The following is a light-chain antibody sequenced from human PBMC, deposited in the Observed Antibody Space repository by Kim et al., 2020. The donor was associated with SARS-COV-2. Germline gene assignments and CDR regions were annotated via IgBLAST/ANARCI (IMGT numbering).Light chain of an antibody. CDR2: GGN. J-gene: IGLJ2*01. CDR1: RSNIGSNL. Sequence: ELTQPPSTSGTHGQRVTFSCSGSRSNIGSNLVSWYLHLPGTAPKLLIYGGNQRPSGVPDRFSGSQSGTAASLVISGLRSEDEADYYCASWDDNLSGFLFGGGTQLTVL. CDR3: ASWDDNLSGFL. V-gene: IGLV1-47*01.